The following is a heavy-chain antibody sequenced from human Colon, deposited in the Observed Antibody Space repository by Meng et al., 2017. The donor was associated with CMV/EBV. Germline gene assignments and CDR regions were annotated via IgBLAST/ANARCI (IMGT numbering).Heavy chain of an antibody. D-gene: IGHD6-19*01. CDR1: GFTFSDYY. CDR2: ISGSGSAI. V-gene: IGHV3-11*01. J-gene: IGHJ6*02. Sequence: GGSLRLSCAASGFTFSDYYMTWIRQAPGKGLEWVSYISGSGSAIYYADSVKGRFTISRDNAKNSLFLQMDSLRAEDTAVYYCASDPTIAVAGTGVYYYYGMDVWGQGTTVTVSS. CDR3: ASDPTIAVAGTGVYYYYGMDV.